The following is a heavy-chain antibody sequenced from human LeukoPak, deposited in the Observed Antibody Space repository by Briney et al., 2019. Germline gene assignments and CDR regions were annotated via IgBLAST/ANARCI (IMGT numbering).Heavy chain of an antibody. CDR3: VRDLGGRSGH. D-gene: IGHD1-26*01. J-gene: IGHJ4*02. CDR1: GFTFSSNW. Sequence: GGSLRLSCAASGFTFSSNWMHWVRQAPGKGLVWVSRINEDGSATNYADSVKGRSTIFRDNAKNTLYLQMNSLRAEDTAVYYCVRDLGGRSGHWGQGTLVTVSS. CDR2: INEDGSAT. V-gene: IGHV3-74*01.